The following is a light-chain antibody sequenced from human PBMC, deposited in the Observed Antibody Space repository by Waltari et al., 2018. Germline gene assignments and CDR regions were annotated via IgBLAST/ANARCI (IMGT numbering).Light chain of an antibody. CDR3: LQYSSSPWT. CDR2: KAS. V-gene: IGKV1-12*01. J-gene: IGKJ1*01. Sequence: DIQMTQSPSSLSASVGDTVTITCRASQSISSWLAWYQQKPGKAPKLLVYKASSLQSGVPARFSGSGSGTDFTLTISSLQPEDFATYYCLQYSSSPWTFGQGTKVEIK. CDR1: QSISSW.